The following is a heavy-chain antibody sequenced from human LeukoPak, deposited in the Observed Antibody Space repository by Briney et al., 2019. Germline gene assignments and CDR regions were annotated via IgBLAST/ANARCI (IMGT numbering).Heavy chain of an antibody. V-gene: IGHV4-59*12. J-gene: IGHJ6*03. Sequence: PSETLSLTCTVSGGSISSYYWSWIRQPPGKGLEWIGYSYYSGSTNYKPSLKSRVTISVDTSKNQFSLKLSSVTAADTAVYYCARLYCSSTSRKNYYYYYMDVWGKGTTVTISS. CDR1: GGSISSYY. D-gene: IGHD2-2*01. CDR2: SYYSGST. CDR3: ARLYCSSTSRKNYYYYYMDV.